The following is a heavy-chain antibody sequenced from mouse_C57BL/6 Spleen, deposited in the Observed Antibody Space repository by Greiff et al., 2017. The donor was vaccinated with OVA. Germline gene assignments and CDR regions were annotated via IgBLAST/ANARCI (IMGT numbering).Heavy chain of an antibody. CDR3: AREGRTAQATVLYYARDY. V-gene: IGHV1-72*01. D-gene: IGHD3-2*02. CDR1: GYTFTSYW. Sequence: QVQLQQPGAELVKPGASVKLSCKASGYTFTSYWMHWVKQRPGRGLEWIGRIDPNSGGTKYNEKFKSKATLTVDKPSSTAYMQLSSLTSEDSAVYYSAREGRTAQATVLYYARDYGGQGTSVTVSS. CDR2: IDPNSGGT. J-gene: IGHJ4*01.